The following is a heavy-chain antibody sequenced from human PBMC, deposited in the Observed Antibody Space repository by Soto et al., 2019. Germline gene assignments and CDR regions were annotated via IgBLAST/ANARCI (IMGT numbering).Heavy chain of an antibody. CDR2: IIPIFGTA. J-gene: IGHJ4*02. CDR3: ASSWNYAGTMVRGFIPFDY. CDR1: GGTFSSYA. V-gene: IGHV1-69*01. Sequence: QVQLVQSGAEVKKPGSSVKVSCKASGGTFSSYAISWVRQAPGQGLEWMGGIIPIFGTANYAQKFQGRVTITADESTSAAYMELSSLRSEDTAVYYCASSWNYAGTMVRGFIPFDYWGKGTLVTVSS. D-gene: IGHD3-10*01.